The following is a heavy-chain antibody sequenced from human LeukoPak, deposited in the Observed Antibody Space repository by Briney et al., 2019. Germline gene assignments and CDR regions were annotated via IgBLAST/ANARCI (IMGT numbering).Heavy chain of an antibody. V-gene: IGHV3-15*01. D-gene: IGHD1-26*01. CDR1: GFTFASAW. J-gene: IGHJ4*02. Sequence: GGSLRLSCAASGFTFASAWMGWVRNLPGRGLEWVGRIKSTVDGEATAYAVSVKGRAIISRDDPKNTVSLQIDNVQTEDTAVYHCTVLRGCHFVSRGQ. CDR2: IKSTVDGEAT. CDR3: TVLRGCHFVS.